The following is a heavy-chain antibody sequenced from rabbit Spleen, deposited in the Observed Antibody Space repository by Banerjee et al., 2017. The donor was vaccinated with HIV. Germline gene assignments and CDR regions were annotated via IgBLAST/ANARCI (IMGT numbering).Heavy chain of an antibody. CDR3: ARFYGSSSAYLNL. V-gene: IGHV1S7*01. J-gene: IGHJ4*01. Sequence: QLEESGGDLVKPGASLTLTCTASGFDFSSYYMSWVRQAPGKGLEWIGYIDPIFGSTYYASWVNGRFTISSHNAQNTLYLQLNSLTAADTATYFCARFYGSSSAYLNLWGQGTLVTVS. CDR2: IDPIFGST. CDR1: GFDFSSYY. D-gene: IGHD1-1*01.